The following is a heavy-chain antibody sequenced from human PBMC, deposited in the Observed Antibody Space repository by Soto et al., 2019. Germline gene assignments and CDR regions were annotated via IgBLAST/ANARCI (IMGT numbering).Heavy chain of an antibody. CDR1: GYTFTSYA. CDR3: AREIRDGAANGYSSGWQYFYGMDV. CDR2: ISAYNGNT. D-gene: IGHD6-19*01. V-gene: IGHV1-18*01. J-gene: IGHJ6*02. Sequence: ASVKVSCKASGYTFTSYAISWVRQAPGQGLEWMGWISAYNGNTNYAQKLQGRVTMTTDTSTITAYMELRSLRFDDTAVYYCAREIRDGAANGYSSGWQYFYGMDVWGQ.